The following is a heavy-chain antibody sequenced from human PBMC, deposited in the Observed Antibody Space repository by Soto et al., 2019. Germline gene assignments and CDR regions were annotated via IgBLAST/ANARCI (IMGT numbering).Heavy chain of an antibody. V-gene: IGHV3-53*01. CDR2: IYYNDNT. CDR1: GFTVSSNH. CDR3: ATGGDTAKDGY. Sequence: VQLVESGGGLIQPGGSLRLSCAASGFTVSSNHMTWVRQAPGRGPEWVSTIYYNDNTFYADSVKGRFTISRDNSKNMVYLQMNSLRAEDTALYYCATGGDTAKDGYWGQGTLVTVSS. D-gene: IGHD5-18*01. J-gene: IGHJ4*02.